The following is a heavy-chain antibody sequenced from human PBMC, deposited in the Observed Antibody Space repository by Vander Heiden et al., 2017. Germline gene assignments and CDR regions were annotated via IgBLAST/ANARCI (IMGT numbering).Heavy chain of an antibody. V-gene: IGHV3-23*01. D-gene: IGHD2-15*01. Sequence: EVQLLASGGGLVQPGGSLRPSCSPSGLTFSNYAMSWVRQAPGKGLEWVSAISDSAGTTDYADSMKGRFTISRDNSKNTLYLQVNSLRAEDTAVYYCAKEALLAGRPFDPWGQGTLVTVSS. CDR3: AKEALLAGRPFDP. J-gene: IGHJ5*02. CDR1: GLTFSNYA. CDR2: ISDSAGTT.